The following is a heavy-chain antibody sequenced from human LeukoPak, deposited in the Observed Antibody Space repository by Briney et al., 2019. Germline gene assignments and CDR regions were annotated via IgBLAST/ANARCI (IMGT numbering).Heavy chain of an antibody. V-gene: IGHV3-53*01. CDR2: IYSGGTT. Sequence: PGGSLRLSCAASGFTVNSNYWSWVRQAPGKGLEWVSVIYSGGTTYYADSVKGRFTFSRDNSKNTLHLQMNSLRAEDTAVYYCARGFNRGFDPWGQGTLVIVSS. J-gene: IGHJ5*02. CDR1: GFTVNSNY. CDR3: ARGFNRGFDP. D-gene: IGHD3-10*01.